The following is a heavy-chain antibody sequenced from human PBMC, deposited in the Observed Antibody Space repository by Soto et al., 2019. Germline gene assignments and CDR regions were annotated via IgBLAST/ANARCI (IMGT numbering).Heavy chain of an antibody. CDR1: GFTFDDYA. CDR2: ISWNSGSI. CDR3: AKDGRGYSYVEHWFDP. D-gene: IGHD5-18*01. Sequence: EVQLVESGGGLVQPGRSLRLSCAASGFTFDDYAMHWVRQAPGKGLEWVSGISWNSGSIGYADSVKGRFTISRDNAKNSMYLQMSSLRAEDTALYYCAKDGRGYSYVEHWFDPWGQGTLVTVSS. J-gene: IGHJ5*02. V-gene: IGHV3-9*01.